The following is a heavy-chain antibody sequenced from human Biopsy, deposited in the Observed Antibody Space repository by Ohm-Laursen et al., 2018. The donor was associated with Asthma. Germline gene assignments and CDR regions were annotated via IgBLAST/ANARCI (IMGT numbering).Heavy chain of an antibody. Sequence: SETLSLTCAVYGGSLRGYVWTWIRQPPGKGLAWIGESTQGGGTTFNPSLKSRVSISVDTSKNQFSLNLSSVTAADTAVYYCAAYCSTPACPFGYWGQGTLVTVSS. CDR2: STQGGGT. CDR1: GGSLRGYV. J-gene: IGHJ4*02. V-gene: IGHV4-34*01. D-gene: IGHD2-2*01. CDR3: AAYCSTPACPFGY.